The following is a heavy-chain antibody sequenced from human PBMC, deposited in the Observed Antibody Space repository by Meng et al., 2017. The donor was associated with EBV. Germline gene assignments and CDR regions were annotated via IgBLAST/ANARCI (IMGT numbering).Heavy chain of an antibody. J-gene: IGHJ4*02. D-gene: IGHD3-10*01. CDR2: LIPMVGAP. CDR1: GGTFRSDA. CDR3: ASESGRGFTPDY. Sequence: QVRLLEAGAEVKKPWSSVKVSCRTSGGTFRSDAVSWVRQAPGQGLEWMGGLIPMVGAPHYAQKFQGRVTIIADESTSTHSMELNSLRSEDTAMYYCASESGRGFTPDYWGQGTLVTVSS. V-gene: IGHV1-69*01.